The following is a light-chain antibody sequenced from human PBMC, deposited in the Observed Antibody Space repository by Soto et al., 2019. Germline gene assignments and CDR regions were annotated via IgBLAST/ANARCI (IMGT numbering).Light chain of an antibody. CDR1: SSNIGAVYD. CDR3: QSYDSSLSGSSVV. J-gene: IGLJ2*01. Sequence: QSVLTQPPSVSGAPGQRVTISFTGSSSNIGAVYDVHWYQQLPGTAPKLLIYGNSNRPSGVPDRFSGSKSGTSASLAITGLQAEDEADYYCQSYDSSLSGSSVVFGGGTKLTVL. V-gene: IGLV1-40*01. CDR2: GNS.